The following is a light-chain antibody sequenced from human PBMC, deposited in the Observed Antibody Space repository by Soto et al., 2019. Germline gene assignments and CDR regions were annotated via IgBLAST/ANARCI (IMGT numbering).Light chain of an antibody. CDR1: QSVSSSY. CDR2: GAS. Sequence: EIVLTQSPGTLSLSPGERATLSCRASQSVSSSYLAWYQQKPGQAPRLLMYGASSRATGIPDGFSGSGSGTDFTLTISRLEPEDFAVYFCQQYGTSPRTFGQGTKLEI. CDR3: QQYGTSPRT. V-gene: IGKV3-20*01. J-gene: IGKJ2*01.